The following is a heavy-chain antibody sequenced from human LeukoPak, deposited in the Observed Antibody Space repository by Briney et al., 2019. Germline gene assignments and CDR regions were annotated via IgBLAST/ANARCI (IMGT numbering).Heavy chain of an antibody. CDR1: GITFSSYA. J-gene: IGHJ6*02. CDR3: AKVGYYYDSSGYYYAPPYYYYGMDV. Sequence: GGSLRLSCAASGITFSSYAMSWVRQAPGKGLEWVSAISGSGGSTYYADSVKGRFTISRDNSKNTLYLQMNSLRAEDTAVYYCAKVGYYYDSSGYYYAPPYYYYGMDVWGQGTTVTVSS. CDR2: ISGSGGST. D-gene: IGHD3-22*01. V-gene: IGHV3-23*01.